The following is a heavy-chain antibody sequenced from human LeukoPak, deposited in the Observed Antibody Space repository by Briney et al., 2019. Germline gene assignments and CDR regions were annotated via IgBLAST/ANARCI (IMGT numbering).Heavy chain of an antibody. CDR2: IYYSGST. J-gene: IGHJ3*02. CDR1: GGSISSYY. Sequence: SETLSLTCTVSGGSISSYYWSWIRQPPGKGLEWIGYIYYSGSTNYNPFLKSRVTISVDTSKNQFSLKLSSVTAADTAVYYCARDRGSSSWYGAFDIWGQGTMVTVSS. D-gene: IGHD6-13*01. CDR3: ARDRGSSSWYGAFDI. V-gene: IGHV4-59*01.